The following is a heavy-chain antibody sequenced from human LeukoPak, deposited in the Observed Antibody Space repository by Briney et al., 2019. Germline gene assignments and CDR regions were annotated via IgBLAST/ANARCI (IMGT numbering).Heavy chain of an antibody. J-gene: IGHJ4*02. V-gene: IGHV4-59*08. CDR3: ATGGSNFYLDS. D-gene: IGHD2/OR15-2a*01. CDR2: IYYSGGA. CDR1: GGSISTNY. Sequence: SETLSLTCAVSGGSISTNYWTWIRQPPGKGLEYLGYIYYSGGASYNSSLKSQFTITLDTSKNQLSLKVSSVTAADTAMYYCATGGSNFYLDSWGQGTLVTVSS.